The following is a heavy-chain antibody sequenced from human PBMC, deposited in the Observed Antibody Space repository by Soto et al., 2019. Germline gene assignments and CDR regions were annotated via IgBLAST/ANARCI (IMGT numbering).Heavy chain of an antibody. CDR3: PRARHLNTSSDAFDL. V-gene: IGHV1-2*02. CDR2: MNPNSGGS. Sequence: QVHLVQSGAEVKKPGASVKVSCMASGYNFIAQNIHWVRQAPGLGLEWMGKMNPNSGGSDYAQEFQCMVTVTRDTSISTVYMEFTSRQSADPAVHQCPRARHLNTSSDAFDLRGQGTMVIVSS. CDR1: GYNFIAQN. J-gene: IGHJ3*01.